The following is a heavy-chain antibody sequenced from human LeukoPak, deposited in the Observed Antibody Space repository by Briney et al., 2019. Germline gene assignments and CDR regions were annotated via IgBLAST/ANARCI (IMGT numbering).Heavy chain of an antibody. CDR1: GFTFSSYS. J-gene: IGHJ4*02. D-gene: IGHD3/OR15-3a*01. CDR3: ARVFWAGTAIDY. V-gene: IGHV3-48*01. CDR2: ISSSSSTI. Sequence: GGSLRLSCAASGFTFSSYSMNWARQAPGKGLEWVSYISSSSSTIQYADSVKGRFTISRDNAKDSLFLQMNSLRAEDAAVYYCARVFWAGTAIDYWGQGTLVTVSS.